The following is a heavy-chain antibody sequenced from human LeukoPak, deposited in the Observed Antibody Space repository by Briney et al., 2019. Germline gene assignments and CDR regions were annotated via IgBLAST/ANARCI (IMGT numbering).Heavy chain of an antibody. Sequence: PSETLSLTCAVYGESSFSSYYWSWIRQTPGGALEWIGEINHSGYTNYNPSLKSRVTLSIDTSKNQFSLGVTSVTAADTAVYYCSRQVVGNDYWGQGTLVTVSS. CDR3: SRQVVGNDY. V-gene: IGHV4-34*01. CDR1: GESSFSSYY. CDR2: INHSGYT. D-gene: IGHD3-22*01. J-gene: IGHJ4*02.